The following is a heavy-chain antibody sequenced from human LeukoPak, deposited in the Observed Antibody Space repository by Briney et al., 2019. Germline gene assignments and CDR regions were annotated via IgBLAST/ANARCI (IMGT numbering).Heavy chain of an antibody. CDR1: AFTYSSYA. D-gene: IGHD6-13*01. V-gene: IGHV3-23*01. CDR2: ISESGGST. J-gene: IGHJ4*02. CDR3: AKDVAAAAGYYFDY. Sequence: PGGSLRLSCAASAFTYSSYAMSWVRQAPGKGLEWVSVISESGGSTYYADSVKGRFTISRDNSKNTLYLQMNSLRAEDTAVYYCAKDVAAAAGYYFDYWGQGTLVSVSS.